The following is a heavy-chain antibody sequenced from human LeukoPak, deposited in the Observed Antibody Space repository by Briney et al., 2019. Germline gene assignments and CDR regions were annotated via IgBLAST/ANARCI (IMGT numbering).Heavy chain of an antibody. D-gene: IGHD1-26*01. CDR1: GFTFSSYG. J-gene: IGHJ4*02. CDR2: IRYDGSNK. CDR3: AKEMGKTLFPPFDH. V-gene: IGHV3-30*02. Sequence: GGSLRLSCAASGFTFSSYGMHWVRQAPGKGLEWVAFIRYDGSNKYYADSVKGRLTISRDNSKNTLYLQMNSLGAEDTAVYYCAKEMGKTLFPPFDHWGQGTLVTVSS.